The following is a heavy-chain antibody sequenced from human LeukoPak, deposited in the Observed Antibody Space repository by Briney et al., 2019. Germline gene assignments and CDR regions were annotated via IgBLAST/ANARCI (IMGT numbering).Heavy chain of an antibody. CDR3: ARDIVVVPAAYEGPNWFDP. Sequence: SETLSLTCTVSGGSISSSSYYWGWIRQPPGKGLEWIGSIYYSGSTYYNPSLKSRVTISVDTSKNQFSLKLSSVTAADTAVYYCARDIVVVPAAYEGPNWFDPWGQGTLVTVSS. CDR2: IYYSGST. D-gene: IGHD2-2*01. CDR1: GGSISSSSYY. V-gene: IGHV4-39*07. J-gene: IGHJ5*02.